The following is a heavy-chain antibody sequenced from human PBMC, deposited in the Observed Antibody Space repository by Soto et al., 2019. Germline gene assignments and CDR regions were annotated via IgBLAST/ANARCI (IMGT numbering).Heavy chain of an antibody. V-gene: IGHV3-23*01. Sequence: GGSLRLSCAASGFTFSSYAMSWVRQAPGKGLEWVSAISGSGGSTYYADSVKGRFTISRDNSKNTLYLQMNSLRAEDTAVYYCAKGLLIVAVPAAMSLDPWGQGTLVTVSS. CDR1: GFTFSSYA. D-gene: IGHD2-2*01. J-gene: IGHJ5*02. CDR2: ISGSGGST. CDR3: AKGLLIVAVPAAMSLDP.